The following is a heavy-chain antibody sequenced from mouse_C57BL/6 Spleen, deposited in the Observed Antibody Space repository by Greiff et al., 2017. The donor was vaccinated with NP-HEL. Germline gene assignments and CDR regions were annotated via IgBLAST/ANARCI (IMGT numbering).Heavy chain of an antibody. V-gene: IGHV7-3*01. CDR1: GFTFTDYY. J-gene: IGHJ2*01. Sequence: EVKLQESGGGLVQPGGSLSLSCAASGFTFTDYYMSWVRQPPGKALEWLGFIRNKANGYTTEYSASVKGRFTISRDNSQSILYLQMNALRAEDSATYYCARYMRYYGSLDYWGQGTTLTVSS. CDR3: ARYMRYYGSLDY. CDR2: IRNKANGYTT. D-gene: IGHD1-1*01.